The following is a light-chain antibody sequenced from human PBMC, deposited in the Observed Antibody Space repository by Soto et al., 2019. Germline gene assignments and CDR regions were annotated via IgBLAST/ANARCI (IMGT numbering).Light chain of an antibody. Sequence: LVLTQSPATLSLSPGESATLSCRASQSVSNSLAWYQQKPGQAPRLLIYDASHRATGIPARFSGSGSGTDFTLTISSLEPEDFAVYYCQQRSNWMFTFGQGTKLEIK. V-gene: IGKV3-11*01. J-gene: IGKJ2*01. CDR2: DAS. CDR1: QSVSNS. CDR3: QQRSNWMFT.